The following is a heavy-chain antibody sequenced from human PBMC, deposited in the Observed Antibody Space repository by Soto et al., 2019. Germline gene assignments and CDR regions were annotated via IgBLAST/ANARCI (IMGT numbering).Heavy chain of an antibody. D-gene: IGHD6-13*01. V-gene: IGHV1-3*01. CDR3: ARGRSSWYEGDY. Sequence: QVQLVQSGAEVKKPGASVKVSCKASGYTFTSYAMHWVRLAPGQRLEWMGWINAGNGNTKYSQKFQGRVTITRDTSASTAYMELSSLRSEDTAVYYCARGRSSWYEGDYWGQGTLVTVSS. J-gene: IGHJ4*02. CDR2: INAGNGNT. CDR1: GYTFTSYA.